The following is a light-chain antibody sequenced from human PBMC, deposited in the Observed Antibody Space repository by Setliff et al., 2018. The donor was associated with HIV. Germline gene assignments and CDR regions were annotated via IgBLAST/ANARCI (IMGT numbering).Light chain of an antibody. J-gene: IGLJ1*01. CDR2: GVT. CDR3: CSYAGSYTYV. Sequence: QSALTQPRSVSGSPGQSVTFSCSGSSSDIGTYDYVSWYQQHPGKAPKLMIYGVTRRPSGVPDRFSGSKSGNTASLTISGLQAEDEAYYYCCSYAGSYTYVFGTGTKVT. V-gene: IGLV2-11*01. CDR1: SSDIGTYDY.